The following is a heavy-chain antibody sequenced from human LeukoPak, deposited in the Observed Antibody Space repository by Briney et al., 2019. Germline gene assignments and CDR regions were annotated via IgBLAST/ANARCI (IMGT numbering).Heavy chain of an antibody. D-gene: IGHD3-3*01. J-gene: IGHJ3*02. Sequence: SETLSLTCAVYGGSFSGYYWSWIRQPPGKGLEWIGEINHSGSTNYNPSLKSRVTMSVDTSKNQFSLKLSSVTAADTAVYYCARGSDFWSGYNNAFDIWGQGTMVTVSS. CDR2: INHSGST. CDR3: ARGSDFWSGYNNAFDI. CDR1: GGSFSGYY. V-gene: IGHV4-34*01.